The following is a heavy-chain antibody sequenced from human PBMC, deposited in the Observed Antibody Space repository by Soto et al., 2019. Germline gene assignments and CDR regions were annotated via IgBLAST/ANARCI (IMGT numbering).Heavy chain of an antibody. CDR1: GGSISSYY. CDR2: IYYSGST. V-gene: IGHV4-59*01. Sequence: SETLSLTCTVSGGSISSYYWSWIRQPPGKGLEWIGYIYYSGSTNYNPSLKSRVTISVDTSKNQFSLKLSSVTAADTAVYYCARFIRQLANWFDPWGQGTLVTVSS. D-gene: IGHD6-13*01. CDR3: ARFIRQLANWFDP. J-gene: IGHJ5*02.